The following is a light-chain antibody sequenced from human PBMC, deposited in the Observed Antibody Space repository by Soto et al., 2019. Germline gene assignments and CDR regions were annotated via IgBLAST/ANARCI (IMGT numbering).Light chain of an antibody. CDR2: GAS. Sequence: EIVLTQSAATLSLSPGERATLSCRASQTVGGRYLAWFQQKPGQTPRVLIYGASTRAAGVPDRFSGSGSGTDFSLTINGREPEDFAVYYCLQYVSSPWTFGQGTKVEV. CDR3: LQYVSSPWT. V-gene: IGKV3-20*01. CDR1: QTVGGRY. J-gene: IGKJ1*01.